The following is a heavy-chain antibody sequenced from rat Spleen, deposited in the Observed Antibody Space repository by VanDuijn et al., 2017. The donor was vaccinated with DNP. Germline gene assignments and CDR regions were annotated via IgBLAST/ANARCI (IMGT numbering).Heavy chain of an antibody. CDR2: IHYDGGTT. V-gene: IGHV5-22*01. CDR3: VRWDYGIYGFDY. J-gene: IGHJ2*01. CDR1: GFAFNDYA. Sequence: EVQLVESGGGLVQPGRSMKLSCATSGFAFNDYAMAWVRQAPTKGLEWVAYIHYDGGTTYYGDSVKGRFTISRDNAENTLYLQMYSLRSEDMATYYCVRWDYGIYGFDYWGQGVMVTVSS. D-gene: IGHD1-11*01.